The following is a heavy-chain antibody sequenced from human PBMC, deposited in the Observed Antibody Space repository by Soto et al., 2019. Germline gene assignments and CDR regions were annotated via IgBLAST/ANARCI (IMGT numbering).Heavy chain of an antibody. CDR1: GFTFDDYA. CDR2: ISWNSGSI. J-gene: IGHJ4*02. Sequence: EVQLVESGGGLVQPGRSLRLSCAASGFTFDDYAMHWVRQAPGKGLEWVLGISWNSGSIGYADSVKGRFTISRDNAKNAPYPQMNSLRAEDTALYYCAKAGFWSGYYSLVNYWGQGTLVTVSS. V-gene: IGHV3-9*01. D-gene: IGHD3-3*01. CDR3: AKAGFWSGYYSLVNY.